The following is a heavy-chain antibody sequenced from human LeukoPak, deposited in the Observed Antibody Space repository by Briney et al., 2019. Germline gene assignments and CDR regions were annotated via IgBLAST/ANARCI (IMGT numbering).Heavy chain of an antibody. D-gene: IGHD3-10*01. CDR3: ARGSPLLWFGELLWRFPTLRVDY. CDR2: ISSSGSTI. V-gene: IGHV3-48*03. Sequence: GGSLRLSCAASGFTFSSYEMNWVRQAPGKGLEWVSYISSSGSTIYYADSVKGRFTISRDNAKNSLYLQMNSLRAEDTAVYYCARGSPLLWFGELLWRFPTLRVDYWGQGTLVTVSS. CDR1: GFTFSSYE. J-gene: IGHJ4*02.